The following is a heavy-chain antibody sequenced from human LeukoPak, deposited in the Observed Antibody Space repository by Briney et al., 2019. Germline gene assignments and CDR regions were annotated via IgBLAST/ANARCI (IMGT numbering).Heavy chain of an antibody. Sequence: PGGSLRLSCAASGFTFSSYGMHWVRQAPGKGLEWVAVIWYDGSNKYYADSVKGRFTISRDNSKNTLYLQVNSLRAEDTAVYYCARDSYYYGSGSYIYYYYYGMDVWGQGTTVTVSS. D-gene: IGHD3-10*01. CDR3: ARDSYYYGSGSYIYYYYYGMDV. CDR1: GFTFSSYG. CDR2: IWYDGSNK. V-gene: IGHV3-33*01. J-gene: IGHJ6*02.